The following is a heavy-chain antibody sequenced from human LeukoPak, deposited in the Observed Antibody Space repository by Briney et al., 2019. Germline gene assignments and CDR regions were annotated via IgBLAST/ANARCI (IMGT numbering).Heavy chain of an antibody. Sequence: GGSLRLSCATSGFTFSSYAMSWVRQAPGKGLEWVSAISGSGGSTYYADSVKGRFTISGDNSKNTLYLQMNSLRAEDTAVYYCAKERTSGSYRYYFDYWGQGTLVTVSA. CDR3: AKERTSGSYRYYFDY. CDR2: ISGSGGST. V-gene: IGHV3-23*01. J-gene: IGHJ4*02. CDR1: GFTFSSYA. D-gene: IGHD1-26*01.